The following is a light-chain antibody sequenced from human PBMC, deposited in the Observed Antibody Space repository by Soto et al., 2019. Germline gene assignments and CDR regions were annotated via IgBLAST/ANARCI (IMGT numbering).Light chain of an antibody. CDR3: QQFSSYPLT. CDR1: QSVSSN. V-gene: IGKV3D-15*01. J-gene: IGKJ4*01. CDR2: DAS. Sequence: EIMMTQSPATLSVSPGERATLSCRASQSVSSNLAWYQQKPGQAPRLLIYDASNRATGIPARFSGGGSGTDFTLTISRLEPEDFAVYYCQQFSSYPLTFGGGTKVDI.